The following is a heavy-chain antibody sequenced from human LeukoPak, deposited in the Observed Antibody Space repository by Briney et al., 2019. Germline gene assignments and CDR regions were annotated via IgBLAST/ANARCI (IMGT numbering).Heavy chain of an antibody. D-gene: IGHD6-25*01. CDR1: GFTFSTYG. J-gene: IGHJ4*02. CDR3: ATRGGGAAPYY. Sequence: GRSLSLSCAASGFTFSTYGMHWVRQAPGKGLEWVAVISYEGNNKYYVDSVKGRFTISRDNSKNTLYLQMNSLRAEDTAVYYCATRGGGAAPYYWGQGTLVTVSS. V-gene: IGHV3-30*03. CDR2: ISYEGNNK.